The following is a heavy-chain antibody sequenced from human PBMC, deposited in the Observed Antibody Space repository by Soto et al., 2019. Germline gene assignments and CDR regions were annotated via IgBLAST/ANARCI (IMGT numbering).Heavy chain of an antibody. Sequence: GESLKISCKGSGYSFTSYWIGWVRQMHGKGLEWMGIIYPGDSDTRYSPSFQGQVTISADKYISTAYLQWSSLKASDTAMYYCATRSGYLTRAFDSWGQGTKFTVSS. CDR3: ATRSGYLTRAFDS. V-gene: IGHV5-51*01. J-gene: IGHJ3*02. CDR1: GYSFTSYW. CDR2: IYPGDSDT. D-gene: IGHD3-22*01.